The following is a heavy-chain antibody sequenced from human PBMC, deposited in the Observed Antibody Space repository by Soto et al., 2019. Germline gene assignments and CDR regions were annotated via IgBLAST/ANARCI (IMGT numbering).Heavy chain of an antibody. V-gene: IGHV2-5*01. CDR3: AHTRRREGITIHPGVWFDP. CDR2: IYWNDDK. CDR1: GFSLSTSGVG. Sequence: SGPTLVNPTQTLTLTCTFSGFSLSTSGVGVGWIRQPPGKALEWLALIYWNDDKRYSPSLKSRLTITKDTSKNQVVLTMTNMDPVDTATYYCAHTRRREGITIHPGVWFDPWGQGTLVTVSS. D-gene: IGHD3-10*01. J-gene: IGHJ5*02.